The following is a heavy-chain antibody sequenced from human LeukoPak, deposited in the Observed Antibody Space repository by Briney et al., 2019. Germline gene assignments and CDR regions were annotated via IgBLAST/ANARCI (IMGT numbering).Heavy chain of an antibody. CDR1: GGSFSDYY. D-gene: IGHD1-7*01. J-gene: IGHJ4*02. CDR2: ISGSGGST. CDR3: TDETGTSNY. Sequence: PSETLSLTCAVYGGSFSDYYWSWVRQAPGKGLEWVSAISGSGGSTYYADSVKGRFTISRDNSKNTLYLQMNSLRAEDTAVYYCTDETGTSNYWGQGTLVTVSS. V-gene: IGHV3-23*01.